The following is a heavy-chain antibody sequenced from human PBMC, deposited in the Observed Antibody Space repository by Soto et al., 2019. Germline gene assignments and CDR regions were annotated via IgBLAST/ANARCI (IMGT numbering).Heavy chain of an antibody. V-gene: IGHV4-59*01. D-gene: IGHD5-12*01. CDR1: GGSISSYY. CDR2: IYYSGST. J-gene: IGHJ6*03. CDR3: ARGLGKMATIRVYYYYYFMDF. Sequence: SETLSLTCTVSGGSISSYYWSWIRQPPGKGLEWIGYIYYSGSTNYNPSLKSRVTISVDTSKNQFSLKLSSVTAADTAVYYCARGLGKMATIRVYYYYYFMDFWGKRSSVTVSS.